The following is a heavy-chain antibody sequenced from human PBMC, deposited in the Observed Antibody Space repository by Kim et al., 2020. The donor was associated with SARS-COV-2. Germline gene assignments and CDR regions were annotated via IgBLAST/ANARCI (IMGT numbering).Heavy chain of an antibody. CDR2: IYYSGST. J-gene: IGHJ4*02. D-gene: IGHD2-2*01. CDR1: GGSISSSSYY. Sequence: DTLSLTYTVSGGSISSSSYYWGWIRQPPGKGLEWIGSIYYSGSTYYNPSLKSRVTISVDTSKNQFSLKLSSVTAADTAVYYCARHSRIVVVPAAILAWGQGTLVTVSS. CDR3: ARHSRIVVVPAAILA. V-gene: IGHV4-39*01.